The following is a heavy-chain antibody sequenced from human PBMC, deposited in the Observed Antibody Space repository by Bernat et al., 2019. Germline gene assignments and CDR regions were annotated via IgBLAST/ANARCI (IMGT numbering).Heavy chain of an antibody. J-gene: IGHJ6*03. V-gene: IGHV3-72*01. D-gene: IGHD1-1*01. Sequence: EVQLVESGGDLVQPGGSLRVSCAASGFTFSDHHMVWVRQAPGQGLEWVVRTRNKANSYATEYAASVKGRFTISRDKSKNSLYLQMNSLKTEDTAVYYFARATGTGPDYYYYMDVWGKGTTVTVSS. CDR2: TRNKANSYAT. CDR3: ARATGTGPDYYYYMDV. CDR1: GFTFSDHH.